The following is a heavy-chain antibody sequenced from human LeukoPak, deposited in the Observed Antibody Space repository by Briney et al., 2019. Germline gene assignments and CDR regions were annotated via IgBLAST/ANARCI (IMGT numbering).Heavy chain of an antibody. CDR2: ISYDGSNK. CDR3: ARGPMVRGIFDY. V-gene: IGHV3-30*03. J-gene: IGHJ4*02. Sequence: GGSLRLSCAASGFTFSSYGMHWVRQAPGKGLEWVAVISYDGSNKYYADSVKGRFTISRDNSKNTLYLQMNSLRAEDTAVYYCARGPMVRGIFDYWGQGTLVTVSS. D-gene: IGHD3-10*01. CDR1: GFTFSSYG.